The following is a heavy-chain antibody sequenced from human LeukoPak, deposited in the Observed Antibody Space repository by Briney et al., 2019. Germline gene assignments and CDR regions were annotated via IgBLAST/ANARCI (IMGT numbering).Heavy chain of an antibody. Sequence: HGESLKISCKGSGYSFTSYWIGWVRQMPGKGLEWMGIIYPGDSDTRYSPSFQGQVTISADKSISTAYLQWSSLKASDTAMYYCARLLVPAAPGGPNWFDPWGQGTLVTVSS. V-gene: IGHV5-51*01. CDR2: IYPGDSDT. CDR3: ARLLVPAAPGGPNWFDP. CDR1: GYSFTSYW. J-gene: IGHJ5*02. D-gene: IGHD2-2*01.